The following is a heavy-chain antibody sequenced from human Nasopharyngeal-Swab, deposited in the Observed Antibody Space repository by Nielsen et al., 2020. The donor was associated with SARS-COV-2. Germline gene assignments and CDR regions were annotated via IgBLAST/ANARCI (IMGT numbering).Heavy chain of an antibody. J-gene: IGHJ4*02. V-gene: IGHV1-3*01. CDR2: INAGNGNT. D-gene: IGHD6-13*01. CDR3: ARGKPYRVAAAGPPTDY. Sequence: ASVKVSCKASGYTFTSYAMHWVRQVPGQRLEWMGWINAGNGNTKYSQKFQGRVTITRDTSASTAYMELGSLRSEDTAVYYCARGKPYRVAAAGPPTDYWGQGTLVTVSS. CDR1: GYTFTSYA.